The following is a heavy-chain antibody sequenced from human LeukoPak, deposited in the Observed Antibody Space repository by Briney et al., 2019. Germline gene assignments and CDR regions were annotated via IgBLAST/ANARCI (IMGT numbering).Heavy chain of an antibody. CDR3: ARDRGSSWYGGWFDP. V-gene: IGHV4-59*01. J-gene: IGHJ5*02. D-gene: IGHD6-13*01. CDR1: GGSFSGYY. Sequence: ASETLSLTCAVYGGSFSGYYWSWIRQPPGKGLEWIGYIYYSGSTNYNPSLKSRVTISVDTTKNQFSLKLSSVTAADTAVYYCARDRGSSWYGGWFDPWGQGTLVTVSS. CDR2: IYYSGST.